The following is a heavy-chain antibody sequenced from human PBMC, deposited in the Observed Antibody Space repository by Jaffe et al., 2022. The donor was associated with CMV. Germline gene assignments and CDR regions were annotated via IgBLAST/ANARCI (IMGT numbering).Heavy chain of an antibody. CDR2: ISSSGSTI. CDR3: ARALRYNWNEAAFDY. CDR1: GFTFSSYE. V-gene: IGHV3-48*03. D-gene: IGHD1-1*01. J-gene: IGHJ4*02. Sequence: EVQLVESGGGLVQPGGSLRLSCAASGFTFSSYEMNWVRQAPGKGLEWVSYISSSGSTIYYADSVKGRFTISRDNAKNSLYLQMNSLRAEDTAVYYCARALRYNWNEAAFDYWGQGTLVTVSS.